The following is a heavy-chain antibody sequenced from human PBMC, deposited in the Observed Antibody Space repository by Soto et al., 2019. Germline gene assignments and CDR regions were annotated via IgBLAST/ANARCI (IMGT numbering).Heavy chain of an antibody. CDR1: GFTFDDYA. J-gene: IGHJ4*02. Sequence: EVQLVESGGGLLQPGRSLRLSCAASGFTFDDYAMHWVRQAPGKGLEWVSGISWNSGTIGYADSVKGRFTISRDNAKNSLYLQMNSLRVEDTALYYCAKGLSGGHLDYWGQGTLVTVSS. CDR3: AKGLSGGHLDY. D-gene: IGHD6-19*01. CDR2: ISWNSGTI. V-gene: IGHV3-9*01.